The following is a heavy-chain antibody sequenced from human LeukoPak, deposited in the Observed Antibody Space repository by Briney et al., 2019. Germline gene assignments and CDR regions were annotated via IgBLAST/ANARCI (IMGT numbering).Heavy chain of an antibody. CDR3: ARDIYVWGSYRYPAGYYYYGMDV. J-gene: IGHJ6*02. D-gene: IGHD3-16*02. Sequence: ASVKVSCKASGYTFTGYYMHWVRQAPGQGLEWMGWINPNTGGTNYAQKFQGRVTMTRDTSISTAYMELRSLRSDDTAVYYCARDIYVWGSYRYPAGYYYYGMDVWGQGTTVTVSS. V-gene: IGHV1-2*02. CDR2: INPNTGGT. CDR1: GYTFTGYY.